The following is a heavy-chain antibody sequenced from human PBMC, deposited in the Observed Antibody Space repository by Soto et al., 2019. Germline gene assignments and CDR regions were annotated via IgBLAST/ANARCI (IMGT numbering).Heavy chain of an antibody. J-gene: IGHJ4*02. CDR2: IAHDGHT. CDR1: GGSITTSVL. CDR3: AGGSDYDY. D-gene: IGHD1-26*01. V-gene: IGHV4-4*02. Sequence: PSETLSLTCDVSGGSITTSVLWTWVRQFPGRGLEWIGEIAHDGHTNYNPSLSGRVTMSVDLSNSQFSLNVASVNAADTTVSFSAGGSDYDYWGQGTLVTVSS.